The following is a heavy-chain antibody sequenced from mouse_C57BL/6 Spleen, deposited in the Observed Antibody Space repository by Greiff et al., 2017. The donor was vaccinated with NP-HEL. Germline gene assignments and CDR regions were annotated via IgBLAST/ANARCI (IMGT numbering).Heavy chain of an antibody. V-gene: IGHV1-82*01. Sequence: VKLLESGPELVKPGASVKISCKASGYAFSSSWMNWVKQRPGKGLEWIGRIYPGDGDTNYNGKFKGKATLTADKSSSTAYMQLSSLTSEDSAVYFCALTVDYWGKGTTLTVSS. CDR2: IYPGDGDT. D-gene: IGHD4-1*01. CDR3: ALTVDY. J-gene: IGHJ2*01. CDR1: GYAFSSSW.